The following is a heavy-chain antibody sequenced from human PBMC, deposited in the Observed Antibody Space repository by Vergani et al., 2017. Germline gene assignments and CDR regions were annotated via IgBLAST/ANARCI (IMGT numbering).Heavy chain of an antibody. CDR1: GFTFSSYA. D-gene: IGHD2-2*01. Sequence: EVQLLESGGGLVQPGGSLRLSCAASGFTFSSYAMSWVRQVPGKGLEWVSGISGSGGNTYYANSVKGRFTISRDNSKNTLYLQMNSLRAADTAVYYCAKGVYCSSTSCYEGRGYYYGMGVWGQGTTVTFSS. J-gene: IGHJ6*02. CDR3: AKGVYCSSTSCYEGRGYYYGMGV. CDR2: ISGSGGNT. V-gene: IGHV3-23*01.